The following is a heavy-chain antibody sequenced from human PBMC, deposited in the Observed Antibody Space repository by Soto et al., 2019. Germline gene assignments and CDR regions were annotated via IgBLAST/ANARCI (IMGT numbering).Heavy chain of an antibody. CDR2: IYYSGST. CDR1: GGSISSGGYY. CDR3: ARDRGSGNYYPYYYYAMDV. J-gene: IGHJ6*02. Sequence: PSETLSLTCAVSGGSISSGGYYWSWIRQHPGKGLEWIGYIYYSGSTYYNPSLKSRVTISVDTSKNQFSLKLSSVTAADTAVYYCARDRGSGNYYPYYYYAMDVWGQGTTVTVSS. D-gene: IGHD3-10*01. V-gene: IGHV4-31*11.